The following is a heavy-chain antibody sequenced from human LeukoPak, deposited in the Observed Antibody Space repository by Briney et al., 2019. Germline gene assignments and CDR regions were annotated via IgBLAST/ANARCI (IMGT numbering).Heavy chain of an antibody. D-gene: IGHD6-19*01. V-gene: IGHV1-2*02. CDR1: GHTFTDYH. CDR2: INPNSGGT. J-gene: IGHJ4*02. CDR3: ARFRHVAVAGTPHFGF. Sequence: ASVKVSCKASGHTFTDYHIHWVRQAPGQGLEWMGWINPNSGGTNYAEKFHGRVTMTRDTSITTAYMELSGLTSADTAVYFCARFRHVAVAGTPHFGFWGQGTLVTVSS.